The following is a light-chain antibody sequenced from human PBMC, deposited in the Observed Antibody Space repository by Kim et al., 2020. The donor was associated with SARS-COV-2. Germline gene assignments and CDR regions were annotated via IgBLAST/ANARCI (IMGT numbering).Light chain of an antibody. V-gene: IGKV1-27*01. CDR3: QKYDGAPWA. CDR1: QGISYD. Sequence: ASVGDRVTITGRASQGISYDLAWYQQKPGKVPKVLIYAASTLQSGVPSRFNGSGSGTDFTLTINSLQPEDVATYYCQKYDGAPWAFGQGTKVDIK. CDR2: AAS. J-gene: IGKJ1*01.